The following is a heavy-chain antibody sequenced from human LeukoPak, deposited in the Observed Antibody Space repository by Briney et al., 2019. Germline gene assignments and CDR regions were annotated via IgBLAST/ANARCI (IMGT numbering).Heavy chain of an antibody. D-gene: IGHD5-18*01. V-gene: IGHV3-23*01. CDR1: GFTFSSYG. Sequence: PGGSLRLSCAASGFTFSSYGMNWVRQAPGKGLEWVSAISGSGVVTDYADSVQGRFTISRDNSKHTLFLQMNSLRAEDTAVYYCARGYSYGYYWGQGTLVTVSS. CDR2: ISGSGVVT. CDR3: ARGYSYGYY. J-gene: IGHJ4*02.